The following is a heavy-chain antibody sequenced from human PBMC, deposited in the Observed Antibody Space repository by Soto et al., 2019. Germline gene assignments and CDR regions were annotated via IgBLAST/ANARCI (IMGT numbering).Heavy chain of an antibody. V-gene: IGHV3-11*06. J-gene: IGHJ1*01. CDR2: ISSNGTYI. D-gene: IGHD1-26*01. CDR1: GFLVSDYY. CDR3: ATSMGSYSLEFFQD. Sequence: GGSLRLSCAASGFLVSDYYMSWIRQAPGKRMESIAYISSNGTYIEYADFVKGRFTISKDNAENTVYLQMNNLRIDDTAGYVCATSMGSYSLEFFQDGGQGTLVTVSS.